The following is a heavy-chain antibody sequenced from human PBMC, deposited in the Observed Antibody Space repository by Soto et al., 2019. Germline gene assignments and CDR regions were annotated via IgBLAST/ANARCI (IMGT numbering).Heavy chain of an antibody. CDR3: ARGHRVRGVYYFDY. CDR2: ISYDGSNK. J-gene: IGHJ4*02. Sequence: GGSLRLSCAASGFTFSSYAMHWVRQAPGKGLEWVAVISYDGSNKYYADSVKGRFNISRDNSKNTLYLQMNSLRAEDTAVYYCARGHRVRGVYYFDYWGQGTLVTVSS. CDR1: GFTFSSYA. V-gene: IGHV3-30-3*01. D-gene: IGHD3-10*01.